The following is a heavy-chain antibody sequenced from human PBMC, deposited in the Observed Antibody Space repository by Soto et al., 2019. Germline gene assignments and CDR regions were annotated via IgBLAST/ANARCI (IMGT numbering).Heavy chain of an antibody. J-gene: IGHJ6*02. V-gene: IGHV4-61*01. CDR1: GGSVSTGSYD. CDR3: ARDGHGMDV. Sequence: QVQLQESGPGLARPSETLSLTCTVSGGSVSTGSYDWSWIRQPPGKGLEWIGKIFFTGSAHYNPSLRNRVTMSVDTSKDQFSLTLTSVTAADTAVYYCARDGHGMDVWGQGTTVTVSS. CDR2: IFFTGSA.